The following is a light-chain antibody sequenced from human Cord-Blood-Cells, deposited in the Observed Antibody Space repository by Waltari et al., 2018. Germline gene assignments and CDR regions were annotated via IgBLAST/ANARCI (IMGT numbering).Light chain of an antibody. J-gene: IGLJ2*01. V-gene: IGLV2-14*01. CDR3: SSYTSSSTVL. Sequence: QSALTQPASVSGSPGQSITISCTGTSSDVGGYKYVSWYPQHPGKAPKLMNYEVSNRPSGVSNRFSGSKSSNTASLTISGLQAEDEAGYYCSSYTSSSTVLFGGGTKLTVL. CDR1: SSDVGGYKY. CDR2: EVS.